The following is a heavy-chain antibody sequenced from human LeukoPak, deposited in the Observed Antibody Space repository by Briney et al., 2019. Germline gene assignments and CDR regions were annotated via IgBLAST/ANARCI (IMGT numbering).Heavy chain of an antibody. CDR1: GFTFSSYG. D-gene: IGHD3-10*01. CDR2: IWYDGNTK. CDR3: AKGRTYGSGSFYMDV. V-gene: IGHV3-33*06. Sequence: GGSLRLSCAASGFTFSSYGMHWVRQAPGKGLGWVAVIWYDGNTKFYGDFVKGRFTISRDNSKNTVYLQMDSLRAEDTAVYYCAKGRTYGSGSFYMDVWGVGTTVTVSS. J-gene: IGHJ6*03.